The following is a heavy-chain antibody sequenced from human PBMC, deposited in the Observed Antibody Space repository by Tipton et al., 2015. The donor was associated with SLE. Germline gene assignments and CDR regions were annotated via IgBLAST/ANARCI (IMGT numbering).Heavy chain of an antibody. V-gene: IGHV4-39*01. CDR2: IYYSGST. Sequence: TLSLTCTVSGGSISSSSYYWGWIRQPPGKGLEWIGSIYYSGSTYYNPSLKSRVTISVDTSKNQFSLKLSSVTAADTAEYYCARHRDWGRGYFDYWGQGTLVTVSS. D-gene: IGHD3/OR15-3a*01. CDR3: ARHRDWGRGYFDY. J-gene: IGHJ4*02. CDR1: GGSISSSSYY.